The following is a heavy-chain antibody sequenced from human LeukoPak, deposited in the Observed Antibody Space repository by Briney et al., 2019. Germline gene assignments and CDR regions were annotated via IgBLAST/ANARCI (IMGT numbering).Heavy chain of an antibody. D-gene: IGHD2-2*01. CDR3: AKGGGVVVVPAAIPGFDESYYFDY. V-gene: IGHV3-23*01. CDR2: ISGSGGST. CDR1: GFTFSSYA. J-gene: IGHJ4*02. Sequence: GGSLRLSCAASGFTFSSYAMSWVRQAPGKGLEWVSAISGSGGSTYYAESVKGRFTISRDNSKNTLYLQMNSLRAEDTAVYYCAKGGGVVVVPAAIPGFDESYYFDYWGQGTLVTVSS.